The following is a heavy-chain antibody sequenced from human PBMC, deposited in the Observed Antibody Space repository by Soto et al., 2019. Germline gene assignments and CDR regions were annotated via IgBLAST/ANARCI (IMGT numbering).Heavy chain of an antibody. J-gene: IGHJ1*01. CDR1: GYTFTSYD. CDR2: MNPNSGNT. D-gene: IGHD2-15*01. CDR3: ARRPYCSGGSCYSLRYFQH. Sequence: ASVKVSCKASGYTFTSYDINWVRQATGQGLEWMGWMNPNSGNTGYAQKFQGRVTMTRNTSISTAYMELSSLRSEDTAVYYCARRPYCSGGSCYSLRYFQHWGQGTLVTVSS. V-gene: IGHV1-8*01.